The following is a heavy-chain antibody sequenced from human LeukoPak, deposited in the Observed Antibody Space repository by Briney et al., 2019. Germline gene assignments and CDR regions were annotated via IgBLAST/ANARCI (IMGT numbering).Heavy chain of an antibody. J-gene: IGHJ6*04. CDR2: ISSSGSTI. V-gene: IGHV3-48*03. Sequence: GGSLRLSCAASGFTFSSYEMNWVRQAPGQGLEWVSYISSSGSTIYYADSVKGRFTISRDNAKNSLYLQMNSLRAEDTAVYYCAELGMIGGVWGKGTTVTISS. D-gene: IGHD3-10*02. CDR3: AELGMIGGV. CDR1: GFTFSSYE.